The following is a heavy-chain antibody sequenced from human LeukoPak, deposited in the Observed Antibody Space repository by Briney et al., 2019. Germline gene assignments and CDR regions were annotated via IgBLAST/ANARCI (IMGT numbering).Heavy chain of an antibody. CDR1: GYTFTTYG. Sequence: ASVKVSCKASGYTFTTYGLSWVRQAPGQGLEWLGWISTYDDNIKYAQSLQGRLTLTIDTSTSTAYMELRGLTSDDTAVYYCARETYSNILTGTDYWGPGTLVTVSS. CDR2: ISTYDDNI. V-gene: IGHV1-18*01. D-gene: IGHD3-9*01. J-gene: IGHJ4*02. CDR3: ARETYSNILTGTDY.